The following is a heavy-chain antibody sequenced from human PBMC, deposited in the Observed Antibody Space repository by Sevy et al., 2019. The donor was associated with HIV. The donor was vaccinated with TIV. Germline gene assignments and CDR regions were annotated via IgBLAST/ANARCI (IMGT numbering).Heavy chain of an antibody. V-gene: IGHV1-3*01. Sequence: ASVKVSCKASGYTFTSYAMHWVRQAPGQRLEWMGWINAGNGNTKYSQKFQGRVTITRDTSASTAYMQLSSLRSEDKAVYYCARTKGYCSSTSCNAPDYWGQGTLVTVSS. D-gene: IGHD2-2*01. J-gene: IGHJ4*02. CDR1: GYTFTSYA. CDR2: INAGNGNT. CDR3: ARTKGYCSSTSCNAPDY.